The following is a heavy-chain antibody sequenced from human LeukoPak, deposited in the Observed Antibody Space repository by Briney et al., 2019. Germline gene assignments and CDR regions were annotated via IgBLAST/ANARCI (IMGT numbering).Heavy chain of an antibody. D-gene: IGHD3-22*01. V-gene: IGHV1-18*01. J-gene: IGHJ4*02. CDR3: ARGTYYYDSSGYTFDY. Sequence: ASVKVSCKASGYTFTSYGISWVRQAPGQGLEWMGWISAYNGNTNYAQKFQGRVTITADESTSTAYMELSSLRSEDTAVYYCARGTYYYDSSGYTFDYWGQGTLVTVSS. CDR1: GYTFTSYG. CDR2: ISAYNGNT.